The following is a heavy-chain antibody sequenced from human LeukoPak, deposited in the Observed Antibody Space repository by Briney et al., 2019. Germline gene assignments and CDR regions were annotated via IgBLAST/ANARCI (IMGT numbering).Heavy chain of an antibody. D-gene: IGHD2-2*01. J-gene: IGHJ5*02. V-gene: IGHV4-39*07. CDR1: GGSISSSSYY. Sequence: SETLSLTCTVSGGSISSSSYYWGWIRQPPGKGLEWIGSIYYSGSTYYNPSLKSRVTISVDTSKNQFSLKLSSVTAADTAVYYCARGKPRGDTSWFDPWGQGTLVTVSS. CDR2: IYYSGST. CDR3: ARGKPRGDTSWFDP.